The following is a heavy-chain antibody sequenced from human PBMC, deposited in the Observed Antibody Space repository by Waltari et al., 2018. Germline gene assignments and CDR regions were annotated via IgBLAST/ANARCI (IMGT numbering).Heavy chain of an antibody. CDR3: ARGQYSSGWYRAYRWFDP. CDR2: INHSGST. CDR1: GGSFSGYY. J-gene: IGHJ5*02. V-gene: IGHV4-34*01. D-gene: IGHD6-19*01. Sequence: QVQLQQWGAGLLKPSETLSLTCAVYGGSFSGYYWRWTRQPPGTGLEWIGEINHSGSTNYNPSLKSRVTISVDTSKNQFSLKLSSVTAADTAVYYCARGQYSSGWYRAYRWFDPWGQGTLVTVSS.